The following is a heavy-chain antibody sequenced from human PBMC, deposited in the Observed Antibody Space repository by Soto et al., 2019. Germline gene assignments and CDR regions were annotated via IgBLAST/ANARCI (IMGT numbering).Heavy chain of an antibody. CDR3: ARYYGSGSSSYCFDY. D-gene: IGHD3-10*01. CDR1: GFTFSSYG. Sequence: GGSLRLSCAASGFTFSSYGMHWVRQAPGKGLEWVAVISYDGSNKYYADSVKGRFTISRDNSKNTLYLQMNSLRAEDTAVYYCARYYGSGSSSYCFDYWGQGTPVTVSS. CDR2: ISYDGSNK. J-gene: IGHJ4*02. V-gene: IGHV3-30*03.